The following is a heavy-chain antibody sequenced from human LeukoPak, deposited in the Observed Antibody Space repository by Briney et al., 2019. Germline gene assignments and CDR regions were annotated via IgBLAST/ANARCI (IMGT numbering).Heavy chain of an antibody. J-gene: IGHJ3*02. Sequence: PSETLSLTCTVSSGSISTSNYYWSWVRQPPGQALEWIGNFFYSGSTYYSPSLQSRVTISLDTTRNQFSLNPNSVTAADTPGYYCAKSNGCGLIDIWGQGTMVTVSS. D-gene: IGHD2-21*01. CDR1: SGSISTSNYY. CDR2: FFYSGST. CDR3: AKSNGCGLIDI. V-gene: IGHV4-39*07.